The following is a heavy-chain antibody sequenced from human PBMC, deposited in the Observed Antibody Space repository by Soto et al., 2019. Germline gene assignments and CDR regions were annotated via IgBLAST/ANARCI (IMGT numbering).Heavy chain of an antibody. CDR3: ARDDSSSCDV. J-gene: IGHJ6*02. V-gene: IGHV4-61*01. CDR2: IYYSGST. D-gene: IGHD6-13*01. Sequence: SETLSLTCTVSGGSVSSGSYYWSWIRQPPGKGLEWIGYIYYSGSTNYNPSLKSRVTISVDTSKNQFSLKLSSVTAADTAVYYCARDDSSSCDVWGQGTTVTASS. CDR1: GGSVSSGSYY.